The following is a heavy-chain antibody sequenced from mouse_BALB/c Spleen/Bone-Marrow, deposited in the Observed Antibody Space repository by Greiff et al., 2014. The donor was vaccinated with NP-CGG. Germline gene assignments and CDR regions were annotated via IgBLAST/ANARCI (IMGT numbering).Heavy chain of an antibody. CDR1: GYPFTTYT. CDR3: ARVYGNYDAMDY. D-gene: IGHD2-1*01. Sequence: QVQLKESGAGLARPGASVKMSCRASGYPFTTYTMPWGKKRPGRVLEWIGSINHSNGYTYYNQKFKDKATWTADKSSSAAYLQLSSLTAEDSAVCYGARVYGNYDAMDYWGQGTSVTVSS. J-gene: IGHJ4*01. V-gene: IGHV1-4*01. CDR2: INHSNGYT.